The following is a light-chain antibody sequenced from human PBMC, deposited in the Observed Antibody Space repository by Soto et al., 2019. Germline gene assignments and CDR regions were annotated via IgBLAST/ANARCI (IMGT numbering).Light chain of an antibody. CDR2: GAS. V-gene: IGKV3-20*01. CDR1: QSGSSRY. CDR3: QQRYTTPIT. Sequence: EIVLPQSPGTLSLSPGASATLSCRASQSGSSRYLAWYPQTPGQAPRLTIYGASSRATGIPDRFRGSGSGTDFTLTISSLQPEDGATYDCQQRYTTPITFGQGTKVDIK. J-gene: IGKJ1*01.